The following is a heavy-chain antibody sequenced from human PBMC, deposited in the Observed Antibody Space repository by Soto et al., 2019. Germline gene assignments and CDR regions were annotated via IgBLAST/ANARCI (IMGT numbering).Heavy chain of an antibody. CDR1: GFILSYHA. J-gene: IGHJ6*02. Sequence: PGGSLRLSCAASGFILSYHAMHWVRQAPGKGLEWVAVISNDGSNKYYAESVKGRFTISRDNPKNTLHLQMNSLRAEDTAVYYCARGRLRFHQYGLDVWGPGTTVTVSS. CDR3: ARGRLRFHQYGLDV. CDR2: ISNDGSNK. V-gene: IGHV3-30-3*01. D-gene: IGHD3-3*01.